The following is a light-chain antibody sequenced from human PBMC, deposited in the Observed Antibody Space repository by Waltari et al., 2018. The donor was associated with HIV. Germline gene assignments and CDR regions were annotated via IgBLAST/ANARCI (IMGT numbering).Light chain of an antibody. CDR3: HHYNNWRET. CDR2: GTS. CDR1: QSVHSN. J-gene: IGKJ1*01. V-gene: IGKV3-15*01. Sequence: EILMTQSPATLSVSPGERATLSCRASQSVHSNLAWYQQKPGQTPRLLIYGTSTRATDIPARFSGSGSGTEFTLTISSLQSEDFAVYYCHHYNNWRETFGQGTMVEIK.